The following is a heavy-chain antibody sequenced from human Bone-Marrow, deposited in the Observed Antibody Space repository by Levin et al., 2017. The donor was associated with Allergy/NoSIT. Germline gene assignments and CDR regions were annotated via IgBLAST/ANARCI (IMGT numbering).Heavy chain of an antibody. D-gene: IGHD3-9*01. Sequence: SETLSLTCAVSGGSITSSFWWSWVRQPPGKGLEWLGEIYHSGSTNYNPSLKSRATISVDKSKNQFSLKVNSVTAADTAVYYCARVDNDVFTGPAETWGQGTLVTVAS. J-gene: IGHJ5*02. CDR3: ARVDNDVFTGPAET. CDR2: IYHSGST. V-gene: IGHV4-4*02. CDR1: GGSITSSFW.